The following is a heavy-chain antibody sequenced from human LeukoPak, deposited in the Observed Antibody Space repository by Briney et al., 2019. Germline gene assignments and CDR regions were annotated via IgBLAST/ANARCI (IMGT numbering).Heavy chain of an antibody. V-gene: IGHV1-69*04. J-gene: IGHJ4*02. CDR2: IIPILGIA. D-gene: IGHD4-23*01. CDR1: GYTFTSYD. CDR3: ATIPHESEIESGGY. Sequence: ASVKVSCKASGYTFTSYDISWVRQAPGQGLEWMGRIIPILGIANCAQKFQGRVTITADKSTSTAYMELSSLRSEDTAVYYCATIPHESEIESGGYWGQGTLVTVSS.